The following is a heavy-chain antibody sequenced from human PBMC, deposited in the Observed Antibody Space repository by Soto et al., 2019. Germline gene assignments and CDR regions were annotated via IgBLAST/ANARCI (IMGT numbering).Heavy chain of an antibody. V-gene: IGHV4-39*01. J-gene: IGHJ5*02. Sequence: QLQLQESGPGLVKPSETLSLTCTVSGGSISSSSYYWGWIRQPPGKGLEWIGSIYYSGSTYYNPSPKSRVTLSVDTSKTQSSLKLSSVTAADTAVYYCARHQSHSSSYVDPWGQGTLVTVSS. CDR2: IYYSGST. D-gene: IGHD6-13*01. CDR3: ARHQSHSSSYVDP. CDR1: GGSISSSSYY.